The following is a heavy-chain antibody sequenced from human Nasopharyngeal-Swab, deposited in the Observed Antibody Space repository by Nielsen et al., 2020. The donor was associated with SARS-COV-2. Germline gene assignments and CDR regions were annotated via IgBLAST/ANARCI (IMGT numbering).Heavy chain of an antibody. V-gene: IGHV3-7*01. CDR2: IKQDGSEK. J-gene: IGHJ4*02. CDR3: AREGLEQRVFDY. Sequence: GESLKISCAASGFTFSSYWMSWVRQAPGKGLEWVANIKQDGSEKYYVDSVKGRFTISRDNAKNSLYLQMNSLRAGDTAVYYCAREGLEQRVFDYWGQGTLVTVSS. CDR1: GFTFSSYW. D-gene: IGHD1/OR15-1a*01.